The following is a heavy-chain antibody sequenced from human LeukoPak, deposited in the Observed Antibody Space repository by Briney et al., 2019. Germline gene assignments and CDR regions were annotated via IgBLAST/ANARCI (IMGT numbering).Heavy chain of an antibody. J-gene: IGHJ4*02. Sequence: GVSLRLLRAVSVFTFQVYAIQWVREARGKGLECLSLIAWDGSVTHFADSVKGRFTVSRDNGRNSLYLQMSSLRPEATALYDCAKDRLGYTYGYIDYWGQGTLVTVSS. CDR2: IAWDGSVT. CDR3: AKDRLGYTYGYIDY. V-gene: IGHV3-43D*03. D-gene: IGHD5-18*01. CDR1: VFTFQVYA.